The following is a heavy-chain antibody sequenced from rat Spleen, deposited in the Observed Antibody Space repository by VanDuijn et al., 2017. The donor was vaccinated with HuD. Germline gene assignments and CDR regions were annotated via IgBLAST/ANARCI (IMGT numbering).Heavy chain of an antibody. CDR3: ATVTTVGYVMDA. CDR1: GFSVSSYG. V-gene: IGHV2-13*01. J-gene: IGHJ4*01. D-gene: IGHD1-1*01. CDR2: IWGNGNI. Sequence: QVQLKESGPGLVQPSQTLSLTCTVSGFSVSSYGVIWVRQPPGKGLEWMGVIWGNGNINYNSALKYRLSISRDTSKSQVFLKMNSLQTEDTAMYFCATVTTVGYVMDAWGQGASVTVSS.